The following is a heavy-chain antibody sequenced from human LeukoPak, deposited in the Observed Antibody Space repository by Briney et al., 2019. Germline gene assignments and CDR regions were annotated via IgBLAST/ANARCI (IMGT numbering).Heavy chain of an antibody. J-gene: IGHJ4*02. CDR3: ARRGFGYSGLD. V-gene: IGHV3-7*01. D-gene: IGHD6-13*01. CDR1: GFTFSTYW. CDR2: IKQDGSEK. Sequence: GGSLRLSCAASGFTFSTYWMTWVRQAPGKGLEWVANIKQDGSEKYYVDSVKGRFTISRDNAKNSLSLQMNSLRAEDTAVYYCARRGFGYSGLDWGQGTLVTVSS.